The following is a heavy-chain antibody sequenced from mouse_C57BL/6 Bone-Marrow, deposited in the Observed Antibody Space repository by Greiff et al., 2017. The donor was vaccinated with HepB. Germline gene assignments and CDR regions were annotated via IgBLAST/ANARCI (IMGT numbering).Heavy chain of an antibody. V-gene: IGHV1-64*01. CDR2: IHPNSGST. CDR3: AKRDGLRRWFAY. J-gene: IGHJ3*01. D-gene: IGHD2-2*01. CDR1: GYTFTSYW. Sequence: VQLQQPGAELVKPGASVKLSCKASGYTFTSYWMHWVKQRPGQGLEWIGMIHPNSGSTNYNEKFKSKATLTVDKSSSTAYMQLSSLTSEESAVYYCAKRDGLRRWFAYWGQGTLVTVSA.